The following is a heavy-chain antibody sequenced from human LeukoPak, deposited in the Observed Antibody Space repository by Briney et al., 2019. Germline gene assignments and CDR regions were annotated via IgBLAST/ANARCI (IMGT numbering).Heavy chain of an antibody. V-gene: IGHV2-5*02. Sequence: SGPTLVKPTQTLTLTCTFSGFSLSTSGVRVGWIRQPPGKALEWLALIHWDDDMRYSPPLKRRLTTTNDTSNNQVVLTMTNMDPVDTATYYCAHSSMSGLKYWGQGTVVTVSS. CDR2: IHWDDDM. D-gene: IGHD2-8*02. CDR3: AHSSMSGLKY. CDR1: GFSLSTSGVR. J-gene: IGHJ4*02.